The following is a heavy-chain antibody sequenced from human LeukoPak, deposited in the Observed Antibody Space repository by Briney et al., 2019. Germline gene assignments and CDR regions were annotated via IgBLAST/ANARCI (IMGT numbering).Heavy chain of an antibody. CDR3: AGYSGHDRTHEAFDI. J-gene: IGHJ3*02. Sequence: ASVKVSCKASGYTFTSYDINWVRQATGQGLEWMGWMNPNSGNTGYAQKFQGRVTMTRNTSISTAYMELSSLRSEDTAVYYCAGYSGHDRTHEAFDIWGQGTMVTVSS. D-gene: IGHD5-12*01. V-gene: IGHV1-8*01. CDR2: MNPNSGNT. CDR1: GYTFTSYD.